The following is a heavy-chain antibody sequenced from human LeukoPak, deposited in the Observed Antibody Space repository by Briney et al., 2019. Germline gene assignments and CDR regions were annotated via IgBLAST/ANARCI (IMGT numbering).Heavy chain of an antibody. CDR2: ISAYNGNT. CDR3: ARDLGVLLWFGEVNSAGSGSTY. Sequence: ASVKVSCKASGYTFTSYGISWVRQAPGQGLEWMGWISAYNGNTNYAQKLQGRVTMTTDTSTSTAYMELRSLRSDDTAVYYCARDLGVLLWFGEVNSAGSGSTYWGQGTLVTVSS. D-gene: IGHD3-10*01. V-gene: IGHV1-18*01. CDR1: GYTFTSYG. J-gene: IGHJ4*02.